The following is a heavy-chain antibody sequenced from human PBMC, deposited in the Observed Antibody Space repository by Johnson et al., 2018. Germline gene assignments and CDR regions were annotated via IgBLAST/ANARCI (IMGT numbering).Heavy chain of an antibody. J-gene: IGHJ1*01. CDR2: IWYDGSNK. D-gene: IGHD6-19*01. V-gene: IGHV3-33*01. CDR3: ARDFGDSSGWYSAEYLQH. CDR1: GFTFSSYG. Sequence: QVQLVESGGGVVQPGRSLRLSCAASGFTFSSYGMHWVRQAPGKGLEWVAVIWYDGSNKYYADSVKGRFTISRDNSKNTLYLQRNSLRAEDTAVYYCARDFGDSSGWYSAEYLQHWGQGTLVTVSS.